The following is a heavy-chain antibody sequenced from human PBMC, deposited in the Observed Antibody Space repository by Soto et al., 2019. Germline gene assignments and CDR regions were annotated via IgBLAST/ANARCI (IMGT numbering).Heavy chain of an antibody. D-gene: IGHD3-9*01. J-gene: IGHJ4*02. CDR1: GFSLSNARMG. V-gene: IGHV2-26*01. CDR3: ARINHDFLTGPPIFDY. CDR2: IFSNDEK. Sequence: SGPTLVNPTETLTLTCTVSGFSLSNARMGVSWIRQPPGKALEWLAHIFSNDEKSYSTSLKSRLTISKDTSKSQVVLTMTNMEPVDTATFSCARINHDFLTGPPIFDYWGQGTLVTVSS.